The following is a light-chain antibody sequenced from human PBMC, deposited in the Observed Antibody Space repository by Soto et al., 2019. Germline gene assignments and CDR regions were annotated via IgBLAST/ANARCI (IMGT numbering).Light chain of an antibody. CDR3: QQYTNWPIT. J-gene: IGKJ5*01. CDR2: GIS. Sequence: EVVMTQSPATLSLSPGERATLSCRASQRVTNNYLAWYQQKPGQAPRLLIYGISARASGVPARFSGSGSGTEFTLTIDSLQSEDFAVYYCQQYTNWPITFGQGTRLEIK. V-gene: IGKV3-15*01. CDR1: QRVTNN.